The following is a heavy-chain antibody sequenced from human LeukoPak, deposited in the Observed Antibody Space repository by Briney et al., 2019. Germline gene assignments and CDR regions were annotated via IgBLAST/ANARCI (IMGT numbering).Heavy chain of an antibody. CDR1: GGSISSSSSY. J-gene: IGHJ4*02. CDR2: IYYSGNT. Sequence: KPSETLPLTCTVSGGSISSSSSYWGWIRQPPGKGLEWIGSIYYSGNTYYNPSLKSRVTISVDTSKNQFSLKLSSVTAADTAVYYCARRGITIAAFDYWGQGTLVTVSS. V-gene: IGHV4-39*01. D-gene: IGHD3-10*01. CDR3: ARRGITIAAFDY.